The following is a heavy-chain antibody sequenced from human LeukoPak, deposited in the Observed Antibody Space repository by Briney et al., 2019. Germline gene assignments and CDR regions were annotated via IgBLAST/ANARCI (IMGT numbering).Heavy chain of an antibody. Sequence: GGSLRLSCAASGFTFSTYWMTWVRQAPGKGLEWVANIKQDGSEKNYVDSVKGRFTISRDNAKNSVYLQMNSLRAEDTAVYYCARISSSPYYYYYYYMDVWGKGTTVTVSS. D-gene: IGHD6-13*01. CDR1: GFTFSTYW. CDR3: ARISSSPYYYYYYYMDV. J-gene: IGHJ6*03. V-gene: IGHV3-7*01. CDR2: IKQDGSEK.